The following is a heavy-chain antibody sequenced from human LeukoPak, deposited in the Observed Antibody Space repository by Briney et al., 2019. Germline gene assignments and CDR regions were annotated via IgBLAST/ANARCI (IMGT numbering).Heavy chain of an antibody. V-gene: IGHV3-23*01. J-gene: IGHJ4*02. D-gene: IGHD5-24*01. CDR3: AKATGWRLQAIDY. CDR2: LSGSGTTT. Sequence: GGSLRLSCAASGFTFSNYAMIWVRQAPGKGLEWVSALSGSGTTTYYADSVKGRFTISRDNSKNTLCLQMNSLRAEDTAVYYCAKATGWRLQAIDYWGQGTLVTVSS. CDR1: GFTFSNYA.